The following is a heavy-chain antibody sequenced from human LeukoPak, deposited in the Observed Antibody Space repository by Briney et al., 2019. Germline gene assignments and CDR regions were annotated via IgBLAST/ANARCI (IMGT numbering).Heavy chain of an antibody. Sequence: ASVKVSCKASGYTFTGYYMHWVRQAPGQGLEWMGWINPNSGDTKYAQKFQGRVTMTRDTSINTAYMELSRLRSDDTAVYYCASGPSDLGSSSQNRGQGTLVTVSS. CDR1: GYTFTGYY. CDR2: INPNSGDT. V-gene: IGHV1-2*02. CDR3: ASGPSDLGSSSQN. D-gene: IGHD6-6*01. J-gene: IGHJ4*02.